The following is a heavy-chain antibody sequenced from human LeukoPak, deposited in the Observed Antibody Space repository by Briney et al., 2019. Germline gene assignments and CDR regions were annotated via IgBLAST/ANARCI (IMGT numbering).Heavy chain of an antibody. J-gene: IGHJ4*02. D-gene: IGHD3-16*02. CDR2: ISYDGSNK. CDR1: GFTFSSYA. V-gene: IGHV3-30*04. Sequence: GRSLRLSCAASGFTFSSYAMHWVRQAPGKGLEWVAVISYDGSNKYYADSVKGRFTISRDNSKNTLYLQMNSLRAEDTAVYYRARDGRYDYVWGSYRSAFYYFDYWGQGTLVTVSS. CDR3: ARDGRYDYVWGSYRSAFYYFDY.